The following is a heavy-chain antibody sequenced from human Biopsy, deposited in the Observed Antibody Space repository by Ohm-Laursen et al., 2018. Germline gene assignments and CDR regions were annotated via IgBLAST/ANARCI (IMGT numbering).Heavy chain of an antibody. CDR2: VYSSGST. J-gene: IGHJ2*01. Sequence: TLSLTCTVSSGSIGGYYWTWIRQAPGKGLEFIGYVYSSGSTNYNPSLKSRATISLDTSRNQFSLKLDSVTAADTAVYYCARRPYGGTRYWYFDLWGRGTLVTVSS. CDR1: SGSIGGYY. D-gene: IGHD4-23*01. V-gene: IGHV4-59*12. CDR3: ARRPYGGTRYWYFDL.